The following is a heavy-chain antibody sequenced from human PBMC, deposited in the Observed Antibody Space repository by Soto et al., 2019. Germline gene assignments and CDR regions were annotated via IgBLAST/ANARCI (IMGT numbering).Heavy chain of an antibody. CDR3: ARGTVYGDYREDFDY. D-gene: IGHD4-17*01. V-gene: IGHV1-69*01. Sequence: QVQLVQSVAEVKKPGSSVKVSCKASGGTFSSYAISWVRQAPGQGLEWMGGIIPIFGTANYAQKFQGKVTITADESTSTAYMELSSLRSEDTAVYYCARGTVYGDYREDFDYWGQGTLVTVSS. CDR2: IIPIFGTA. J-gene: IGHJ4*02. CDR1: GGTFSSYA.